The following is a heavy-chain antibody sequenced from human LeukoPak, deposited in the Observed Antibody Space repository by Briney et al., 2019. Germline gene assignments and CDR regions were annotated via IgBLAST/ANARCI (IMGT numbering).Heavy chain of an antibody. CDR1: GDSVSSKSAA. J-gene: IGHJ4*02. CDR3: ARDQDYYGSGRHFDY. V-gene: IGHV6-1*01. D-gene: IGHD3-10*01. Sequence: SQTLSLTCAISGDSVSSKSAAWNWIRQSPSRGLEWLGRTYYRSKWYNDYAVSVKSRIIINPDTSKNQFSLQLNSVTPEDTAVYYCARDQDYYGSGRHFDYWGQGTLVTVSS. CDR2: TYYRSKWYN.